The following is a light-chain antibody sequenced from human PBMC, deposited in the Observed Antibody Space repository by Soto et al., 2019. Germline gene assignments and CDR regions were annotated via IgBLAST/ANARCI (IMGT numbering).Light chain of an antibody. CDR2: DAS. Sequence: EIVLTQSPATLSLSPGERATLSCRASQSVSNYLAWYQQKPGQAPRLLIYDASNRAAGIPARFSGSGSGTDFTLTISSLEPEDFAVYYCQQRSNWPPIFTFGPGTKVDIK. CDR3: QQRSNWPPIFT. V-gene: IGKV3-11*01. CDR1: QSVSNY. J-gene: IGKJ3*01.